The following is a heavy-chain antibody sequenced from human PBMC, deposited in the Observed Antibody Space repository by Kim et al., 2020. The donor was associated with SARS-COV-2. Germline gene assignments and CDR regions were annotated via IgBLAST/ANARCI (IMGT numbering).Heavy chain of an antibody. CDR3: AGINPYFDY. V-gene: IGHV4-59*08. J-gene: IGHJ4*02. CDR2: IYYSGST. Sequence: SENLSLTCTVSGGSISSYYWSWIRQPPGKGLEWIGYIYYSGSTNYNPSLKSRVTISVDTYKNQFSLKLSSVTAADTAVYYCAGINPYFDYWGQGTLVTVSS. CDR1: GGSISSYY.